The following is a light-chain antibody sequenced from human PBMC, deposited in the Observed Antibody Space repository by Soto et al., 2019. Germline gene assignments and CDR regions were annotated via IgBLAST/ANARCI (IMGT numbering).Light chain of an antibody. CDR3: QSYDNSLNGVV. V-gene: IGLV1-40*01. CDR1: SSNLGAGHN. J-gene: IGLJ3*02. CDR2: SDT. Sequence: QSVLTQPPSVSVAPGQGVAISCTGTSSNLGAGHNVHWYQQLPGTVPKLLIYSDTNRPSGVPDRFSASKSGTSAVLAITGLQAEDEADYFCQSYDNSLNGVVFGGGTKLTVL.